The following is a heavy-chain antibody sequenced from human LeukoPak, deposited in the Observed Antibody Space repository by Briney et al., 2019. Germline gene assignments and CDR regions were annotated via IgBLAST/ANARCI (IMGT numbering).Heavy chain of an antibody. CDR3: ARERATAGTPWFDP. CDR1: GYTFTGYY. CDR2: ISPNSGGT. Sequence: ASVKVSCKASGYTFTGYYMHWVRQAPGQGLEWMGWISPNSGGTNYAQKFQGRVIMTRDTSISTAYMELSRLTSDDTAMYYCARERATAGTPWFDPWGQGTLVTVSS. D-gene: IGHD6-13*01. V-gene: IGHV1-2*02. J-gene: IGHJ5*02.